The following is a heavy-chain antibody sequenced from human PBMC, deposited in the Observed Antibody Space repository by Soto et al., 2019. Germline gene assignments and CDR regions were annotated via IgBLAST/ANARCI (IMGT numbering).Heavy chain of an antibody. CDR2: ISAYNGNT. D-gene: IGHD2-15*01. V-gene: IGHV1-18*04. J-gene: IGHJ5*02. CDR1: GYTFTSYG. Sequence: QVQLVQSGAEVKKPGASVKVSCKASGYTFTSYGISWVRRAPGQGLEWMGWISAYNGNTNYAQKLQGRVTMTTDTSTSTAYMELRSLRSDDTAVYYCARDGAIVVVVAATPGWFDPWGQGTLVTVSS. CDR3: ARDGAIVVVVAATPGWFDP.